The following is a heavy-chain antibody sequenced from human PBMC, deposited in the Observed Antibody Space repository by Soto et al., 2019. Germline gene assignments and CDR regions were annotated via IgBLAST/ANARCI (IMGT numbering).Heavy chain of an antibody. CDR3: ARRRITIFGVVIIRRNWFDP. D-gene: IGHD3-3*01. J-gene: IGHJ5*02. CDR2: MNPNSGNT. V-gene: IGHV1-8*01. CDR1: GYTFTSYD. Sequence: QVQLVQSGAEVKKPGASVKVSCKASGYTFTSYDINWVRQATGQGLEWMGWMNPNSGNTGYAQKFQGRVTMTRNTSISTAYMELSSLRSEDTAVYYCARRRITIFGVVIIRRNWFDPWGQGTLVTVSS.